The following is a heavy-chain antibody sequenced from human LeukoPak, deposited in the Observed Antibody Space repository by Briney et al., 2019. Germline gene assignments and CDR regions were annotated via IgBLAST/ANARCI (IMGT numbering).Heavy chain of an antibody. CDR3: VCPRETYCSGGSCFFQ. CDR1: GYSISSGYY. CDR2: IYYSGST. V-gene: IGHV4-38-2*02. Sequence: SETLSLTCTVSGYSISSGYYWGWIRQPPGKGLEWIGSIYYSGSTYYNPSLQSRVTISVDTPMNQFSLELSSVTAADTAVYYCVCPRETYCSGGSCFFQWGQGTLVTVSS. D-gene: IGHD2-15*01. J-gene: IGHJ4*02.